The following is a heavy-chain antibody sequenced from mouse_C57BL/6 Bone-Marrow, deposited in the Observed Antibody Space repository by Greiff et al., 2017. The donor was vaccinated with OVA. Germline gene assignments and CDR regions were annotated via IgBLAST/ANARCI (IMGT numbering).Heavy chain of an antibody. D-gene: IGHD2-5*01. V-gene: IGHV1-82*01. CDR2: LYPGVGDI. J-gene: IGHJ2*01. CDR3: ARESNPWYFDY. CDR1: GYAFRSSW. Sequence: VQLQQSGPELVKPGASVKISCKASGYAFRSSWMNWVKQRPGKGLEWIGRLYPGVGDINYNGKFKGKATLTADKSSSTAYMQLSSLTSEDSAVYFCARESNPWYFDYWGQGTTLTVSS.